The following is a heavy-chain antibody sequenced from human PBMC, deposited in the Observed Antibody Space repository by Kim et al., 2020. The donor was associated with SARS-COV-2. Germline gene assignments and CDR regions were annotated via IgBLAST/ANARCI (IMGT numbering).Heavy chain of an antibody. D-gene: IGHD1-1*01. J-gene: IGHJ4*02. CDR3: ARRRGGDAYNPSDY. Sequence: SETLSLTCTFSGGSISSYSWGWIRQPPGKGLEWIGSINYSGYSFYNPSLKSRVTMSIDTSREQFSLKLSSVTAADTAVYYCARRRGGDAYNPSDYWGQGTLVTVSS. V-gene: IGHV4-39*01. CDR2: INYSGYS. CDR1: GGSISSYS.